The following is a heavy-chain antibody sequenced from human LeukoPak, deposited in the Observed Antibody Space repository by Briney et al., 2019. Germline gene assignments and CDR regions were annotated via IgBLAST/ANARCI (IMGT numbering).Heavy chain of an antibody. CDR2: IYYSGST. D-gene: IGHD2-2*02. J-gene: IGHJ4*02. CDR1: GGSISSGDYY. V-gene: IGHV4-30-4*01. Sequence: SETLSLTCTVSGGSISSGDYYWSWIRQPPGKGLEWIGYIYYSGSTYYNPSLKSRVTISVDTSKNQFSLKLSSVTAADTAVYYCARGGCSSTSCYIYFDYWGQGTLVTVSS. CDR3: ARGGCSSTSCYIYFDY.